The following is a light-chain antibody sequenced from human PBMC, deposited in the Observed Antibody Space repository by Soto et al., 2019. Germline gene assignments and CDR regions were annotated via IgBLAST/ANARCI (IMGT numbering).Light chain of an antibody. CDR3: SSYTSRSAVV. J-gene: IGLJ2*01. V-gene: IGLV2-14*01. Sequence: QSALTQPASVSASPGQSITISCTGTRSDVGGYNYVSWYQQHPGKAPKVMIYEVSNRPSGVSNRFSGSKSGNTAYLTISGLQAEDEADYYCSSYTSRSAVVFGGGTKVTVL. CDR2: EVS. CDR1: RSDVGGYNY.